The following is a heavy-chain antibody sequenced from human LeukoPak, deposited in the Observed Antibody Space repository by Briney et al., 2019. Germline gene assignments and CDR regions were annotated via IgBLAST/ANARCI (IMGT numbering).Heavy chain of an antibody. D-gene: IGHD2-2*01. CDR2: IYPGDSDT. CDR3: ARIGLYCSSTSCYDY. V-gene: IGHV5-51*01. J-gene: IGHJ4*02. CDR1: GYSFTSYW. Sequence: GESLKISCKGSGYSFTSYWIGWVRQMPGKGLECMGIIYPGDSDTRYSPSLQGQVTISADKSISTAYLQWSSLKASDTAMYYCARIGLYCSSTSCYDYWGQGTLVTVSS.